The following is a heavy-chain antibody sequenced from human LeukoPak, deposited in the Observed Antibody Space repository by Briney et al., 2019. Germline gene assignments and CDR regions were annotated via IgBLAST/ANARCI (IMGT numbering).Heavy chain of an antibody. D-gene: IGHD3-22*01. J-gene: IGHJ3*02. V-gene: IGHV4-59*01. Sequence: SDTLSLTCTASGGSISSYYWSWLRQPPAKGLEWIGYIYYSGSTNYNPSLKSRVTISVDTSKNQFSLKLSSVTAADTAVYYCAREVPGDYYDSSGYLPYAFDIWGQGTMVTVSS. CDR2: IYYSGST. CDR1: GGSISSYY. CDR3: AREVPGDYYDSSGYLPYAFDI.